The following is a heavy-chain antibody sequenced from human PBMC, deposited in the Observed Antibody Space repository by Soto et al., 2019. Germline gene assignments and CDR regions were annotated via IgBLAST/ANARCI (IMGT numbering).Heavy chain of an antibody. CDR1: GGSISSSSYY. D-gene: IGHD2-2*01. Sequence: SETLSLPCTVSGGSISSSSYYWGWIRQPPGKGLEWIGSIYYSGSTYYKPSLKSRVTISVDTSKNQFSLTLSSVTAADTAVYYCARRGFDCSSTSCYPVWFDPWGQGTLVTVSS. J-gene: IGHJ5*02. CDR2: IYYSGST. V-gene: IGHV4-39*01. CDR3: ARRGFDCSSTSCYPVWFDP.